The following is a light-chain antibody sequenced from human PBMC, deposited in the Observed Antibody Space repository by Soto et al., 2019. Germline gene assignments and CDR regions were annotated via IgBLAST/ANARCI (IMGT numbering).Light chain of an antibody. V-gene: IGKV1-5*03. CDR2: KAS. Sequence: IQITHSPSTLSASLGDIVTITCPATQSISTWLAWYQQKPGKAPKLLIYKASILESGVPSRFSVSPSRTEFTLTITSLQPDAFATYYCQQYNSYWPFGQGTKVDIK. CDR3: QQYNSYWP. CDR1: QSISTW. J-gene: IGKJ1*01.